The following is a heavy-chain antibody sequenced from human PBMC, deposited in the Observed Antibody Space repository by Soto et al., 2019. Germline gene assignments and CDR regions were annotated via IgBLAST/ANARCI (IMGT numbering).Heavy chain of an antibody. V-gene: IGHV3-11*06. CDR1: GFTFSYYY. CDR3: ARSGDNYNVLGY. Sequence: GGSLRLSCVASGFTFSYYYMSWVRQAPGKGLEWLSYSSNSGTYTKYAGSVKGRFSISRDNAKNSLYLQINSLRGEDTAIYYCARSGDNYNVLGYWGQGTPVTVS. D-gene: IGHD3-10*02. CDR2: SSNSGTYT. J-gene: IGHJ4*02.